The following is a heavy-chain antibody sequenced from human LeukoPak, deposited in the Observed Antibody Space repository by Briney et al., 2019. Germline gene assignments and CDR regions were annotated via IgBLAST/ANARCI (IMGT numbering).Heavy chain of an antibody. CDR2: ISSSSYI. J-gene: IGHJ4*02. CDR1: GFTFSSYS. CDR3: ARGDYDFWSGYPY. Sequence: GGSLRLSCAASGFTFSSYSMNWVRQAPGKGLEWVSSISSSSYIYYADSVKGRFTISRDNAKNSLYLQMNSLRAEDTAVYYCARGDYDFWSGYPYWGQGTLVTVSS. V-gene: IGHV3-21*01. D-gene: IGHD3-3*01.